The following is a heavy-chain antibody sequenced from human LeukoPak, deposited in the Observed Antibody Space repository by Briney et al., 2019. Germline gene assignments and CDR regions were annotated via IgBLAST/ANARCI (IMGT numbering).Heavy chain of an antibody. CDR1: GGSISSSNYY. CDR2: IYDSGST. V-gene: IGHV4-39*01. D-gene: IGHD6-13*01. Sequence: SETLSLTCTVSGGSISSSNYYWGWIRQAPGKGLEWIGSIYDSGSTYYNPSLKSRVTIYVDTTKNQFSLKLTSVTAADTAMYYCASGSSSGLLGWFDPWGQGTLVTVSS. CDR3: ASGSSSGLLGWFDP. J-gene: IGHJ5*02.